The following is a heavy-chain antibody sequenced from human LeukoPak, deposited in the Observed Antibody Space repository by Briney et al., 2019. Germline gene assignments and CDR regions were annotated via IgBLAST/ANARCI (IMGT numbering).Heavy chain of an antibody. CDR3: ARDPGGEDCSSTSCYKGGGYYFDY. CDR2: ISSSSSTI. V-gene: IGHV3-48*01. J-gene: IGHJ4*02. D-gene: IGHD2-2*02. Sequence: GGSLRLSCAASGFTFSSYSMNWVRQAPGKGLEWVSYISSSSSTIYYADSVKGRFTISRDNSKNTLYLQMNSLRAEDTAVYYCARDPGGEDCSSTSCYKGGGYYFDYWGQGTLVTVSS. CDR1: GFTFSSYS.